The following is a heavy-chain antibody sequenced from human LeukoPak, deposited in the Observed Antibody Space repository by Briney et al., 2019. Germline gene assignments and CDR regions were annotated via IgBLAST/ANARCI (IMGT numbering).Heavy chain of an antibody. CDR3: ARGDPGYCSGGSCYSPPIQH. CDR1: GGSFSVYY. J-gene: IGHJ1*01. CDR2: INHSGCT. D-gene: IGHD2-15*01. V-gene: IGHV4-34*01. Sequence: SETLSLTCAVYGGSFSVYYWSWIRQPPGKGLEWIGEINHSGCTNYNPSLKSRVTISVDTSKNQFSLKLSSVTAADTAVYYCARGDPGYCSGGSCYSPPIQHWGQGTLVTVSS.